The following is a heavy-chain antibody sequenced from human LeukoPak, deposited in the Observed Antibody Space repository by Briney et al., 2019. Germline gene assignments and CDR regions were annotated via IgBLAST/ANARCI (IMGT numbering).Heavy chain of an antibody. V-gene: IGHV3-23*01. D-gene: IGHD6-19*01. Sequence: GGSLRLSCAASGFTFSDYYMSWIRQAPGKGLEWVSAITGPGEGTWYADSVLGRFTTSRDNSKNTLYLQMNSLRAEDTAVYFCAKRMYGWYQIDYWGQGTLVTVSS. CDR3: AKRMYGWYQIDY. J-gene: IGHJ4*02. CDR2: ITGPGEGT. CDR1: GFTFSDYY.